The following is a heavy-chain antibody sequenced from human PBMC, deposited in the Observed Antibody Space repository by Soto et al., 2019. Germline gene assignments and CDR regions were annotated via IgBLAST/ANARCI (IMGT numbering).Heavy chain of an antibody. D-gene: IGHD6-19*01. V-gene: IGHV3-30*18. CDR2: ISYDGSNK. CDR3: AKSHSCSSGWYDY. J-gene: IGHJ4*02. Sequence: GESLRLSCAASGFTFSSYGMHWVRQAPGKGLEWVAVISYDGSNKYYADSVKGRFTISRDNSKNTLYLQMNSLRAEDTAVYYCAKSHSCSSGWYDYWGQGTLVTVSS. CDR1: GFTFSSYG.